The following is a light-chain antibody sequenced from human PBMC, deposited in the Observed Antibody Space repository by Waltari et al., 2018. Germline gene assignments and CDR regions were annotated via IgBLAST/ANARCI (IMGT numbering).Light chain of an antibody. CDR2: DTD. CDR3: VLSYNDVFV. V-gene: IGLV7-46*01. J-gene: IGLJ1*01. Sequence: QAVVTQEPSLTVSPGGTGTLTCGSSTGAVTTNHYHYLLQQKPGQVPRPLIYDTDQKHPWPPDWLAGSLLGDKAALSLSGAQAEDEAEYYCVLSYNDVFVFGSGTQVTGL. CDR1: TGAVTTNHY.